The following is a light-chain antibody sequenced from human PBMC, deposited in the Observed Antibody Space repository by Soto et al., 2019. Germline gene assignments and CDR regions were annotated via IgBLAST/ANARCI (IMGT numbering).Light chain of an antibody. V-gene: IGKV2-28*01. J-gene: IGKJ4*01. Sequence: DIVMTQSPLSLPVTPGEPASISCRSSQSLLHSNGYNYLDWYLQKPGQSPQLLIYLGSNRASGVPDRFSGSGSGTDFTLKISRVEAEDVGVYYCIQALQTPPNTFGGGTKV. CDR3: IQALQTPPNT. CDR2: LGS. CDR1: QSLLHSNGYNY.